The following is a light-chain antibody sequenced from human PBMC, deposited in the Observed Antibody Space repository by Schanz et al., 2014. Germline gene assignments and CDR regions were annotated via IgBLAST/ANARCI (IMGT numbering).Light chain of an antibody. CDR2: DVS. Sequence: EIVMTQSPATLSVSPGERATLSCRASQTVSYRLAWYQQKPGQAPRLLIYDVSTRATGIPARFSGSASGTDFTLTISGLQSEDFAVYYCQQYYDWPPWTFGQGTKVELK. CDR1: QTVSYR. J-gene: IGKJ1*01. V-gene: IGKV3-15*01. CDR3: QQYYDWPPWT.